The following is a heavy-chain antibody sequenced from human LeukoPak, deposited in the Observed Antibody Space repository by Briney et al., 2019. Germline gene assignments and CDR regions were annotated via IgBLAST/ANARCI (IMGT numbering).Heavy chain of an antibody. Sequence: SQTLSLTCAISGDSVSSNSAAWNWIRQSPSRGLEWLGRTYYRSKWYNDYAVSVKSRITINPDTSKNQFSLQLNSVTAADTAVYYCARQYDASREVNYYDSSGYQFTWDYWGQGTLVTVSS. V-gene: IGHV6-1*01. CDR1: GDSVSSNSAA. J-gene: IGHJ4*02. D-gene: IGHD3-22*01. CDR3: ARQYDASREVNYYDSSGYQFTWDY. CDR2: TYYRSKWYN.